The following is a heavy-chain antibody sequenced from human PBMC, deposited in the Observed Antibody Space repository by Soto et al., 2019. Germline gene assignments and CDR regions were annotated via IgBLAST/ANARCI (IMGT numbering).Heavy chain of an antibody. J-gene: IGHJ4*02. CDR3: ARTPKSSPYYFDY. V-gene: IGHV3-33*01. CDR2: IWYDGSNK. Sequence: QVQLVESGGGVVQPGRSLRLSCAASGFTFSSYGMHWVRQAPGKGLEWVAVIWYDGSNKYYADSVKGRFTISRDNSKNTLYLQMNSLRAEDTAVYYCARTPKSSPYYFDYWGQGALGTVSS. CDR1: GFTFSSYG.